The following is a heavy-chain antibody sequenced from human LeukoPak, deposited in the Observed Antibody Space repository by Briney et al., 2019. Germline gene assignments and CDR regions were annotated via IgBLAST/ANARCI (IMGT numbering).Heavy chain of an antibody. D-gene: IGHD6-13*01. V-gene: IGHV3-33*01. CDR3: AGGGYSSSWYPY. CDR2: IWYDGSNK. Sequence: GGSLRLSCAASGFTFSSYGMHWVRQAPGKGLEWVAVIWYDGSNKYYADSVKGRFTTSRDNSKNTLYLQMNSLRAEDTAVYYCAGGGYSSSWYPYWGQGTLVTVSS. CDR1: GFTFSSYG. J-gene: IGHJ4*02.